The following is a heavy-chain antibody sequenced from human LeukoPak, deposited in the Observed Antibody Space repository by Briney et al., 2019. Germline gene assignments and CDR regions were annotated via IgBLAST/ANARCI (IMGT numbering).Heavy chain of an antibody. Sequence: SETLSLTCTVPGGSISSGDYYWSWIRQPPGKGLEWIGYIYYSGSTYYNPSLKSRVTISVDTSKNQFSLKLSSVTAADTAVYYCARDGGRYYYDSREDYWGQGTLVTVSS. J-gene: IGHJ4*02. CDR3: ARDGGRYYYDSREDY. CDR1: GGSISSGDYY. V-gene: IGHV4-30-4*01. CDR2: IYYSGST. D-gene: IGHD3-22*01.